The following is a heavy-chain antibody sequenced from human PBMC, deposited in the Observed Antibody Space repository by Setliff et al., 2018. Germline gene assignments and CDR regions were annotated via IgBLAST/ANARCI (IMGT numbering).Heavy chain of an antibody. Sequence: SETLSLTCSVSGDSINPYYWTWIRQPPGKGLEWIGYIQKRGSTTTKYNPSLGSRISMSIDTSKNQFSLQLSSVSDGDTAVYYCARDQFSSGWYGPPESYFDCWGQGIQVTVSS. CDR1: GDSINPYY. CDR3: ARDQFSSGWYGPPESYFDC. V-gene: IGHV4-59*01. CDR2: IQKRGSTTT. J-gene: IGHJ4*02. D-gene: IGHD6-19*01.